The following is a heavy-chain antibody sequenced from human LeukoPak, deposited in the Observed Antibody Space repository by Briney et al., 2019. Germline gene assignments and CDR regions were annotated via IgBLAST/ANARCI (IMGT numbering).Heavy chain of an antibody. CDR2: INHSGST. V-gene: IGHV4-34*01. J-gene: IGHJ4*02. D-gene: IGHD6-19*01. CDR1: GGSFSGYY. Sequence: SETLSLTCAVYGGSFSGYYWSWIRQPPGKGLEWIGEINHSGSTNYNPSLKSRVTISVDTSKNQFSPKLSSVTAADTAVYYCARVLYSSGGTVDYWGQGTLVTVSS. CDR3: ARVLYSSGGTVDY.